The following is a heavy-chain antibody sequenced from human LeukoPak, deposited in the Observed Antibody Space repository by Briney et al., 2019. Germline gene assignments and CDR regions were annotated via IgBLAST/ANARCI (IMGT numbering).Heavy chain of an antibody. CDR3: GTLLSNGPFDY. J-gene: IGHJ4*02. Sequence: ASVKVSCKASGYTFTRYYMHWVRQAPGQGLEWMGYIYPNSGATKYAQKFQGRVTMTRDTSISTAYMELSGLRSDDTAVYYCGTLLSNGPFDYWGQGSLVTVSS. CDR2: IYPNSGAT. V-gene: IGHV1-2*02. CDR1: GYTFTRYY.